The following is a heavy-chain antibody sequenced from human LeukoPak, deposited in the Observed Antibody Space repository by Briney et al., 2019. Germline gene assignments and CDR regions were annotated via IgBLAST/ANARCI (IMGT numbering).Heavy chain of an antibody. Sequence: GPSLKSSCKASGATFSSYAISWVRRAPGQGLEWMGRIIPILGIANYAQKFQGRVTITADKSTSTAYMELSSLRSEDTAVYYCARDSHVAPDYWGQGTLVTVSS. V-gene: IGHV1-69*04. CDR3: ARDSHVAPDY. CDR1: GATFSSYA. CDR2: IIPILGIA. J-gene: IGHJ4*02. D-gene: IGHD2-15*01.